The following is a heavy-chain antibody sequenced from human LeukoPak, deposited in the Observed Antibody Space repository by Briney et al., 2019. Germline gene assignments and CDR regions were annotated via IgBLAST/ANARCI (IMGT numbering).Heavy chain of an antibody. V-gene: IGHV3-23*01. CDR2: ISGSGGST. Sequence: AGGTLRLSCAASGFTSSNYGMSWVRQAPGKGLEWVSAISGSGGSTYYADSVKGRFTISRDNSKNTLYLQMNSLRAEDTAVYYCAKVYSNRYSGSSYFDYWGQGTLVTVSS. CDR1: GFTSSNYG. CDR3: AKVYSNRYSGSSYFDY. D-gene: IGHD1-26*01. J-gene: IGHJ4*02.